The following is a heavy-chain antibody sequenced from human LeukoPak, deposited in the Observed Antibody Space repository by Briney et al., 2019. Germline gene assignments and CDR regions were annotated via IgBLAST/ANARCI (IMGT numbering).Heavy chain of an antibody. V-gene: IGHV4-34*01. CDR3: ARGRLNGGNSHFDY. D-gene: IGHD2-21*02. J-gene: IGHJ4*02. CDR2: INHSGST. Sequence: SETLSLTCVVYGGSFSGYYWSWIRQPPGKGLDWIGEINHSGSTNYNPSLKSRVTISVDTSKNQFSLKLSSVTAADTAVYYCARGRLNGGNSHFDYWGQGTLVTVSS. CDR1: GGSFSGYY.